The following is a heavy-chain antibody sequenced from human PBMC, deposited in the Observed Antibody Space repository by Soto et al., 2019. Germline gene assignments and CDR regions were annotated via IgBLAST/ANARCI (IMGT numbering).Heavy chain of an antibody. Sequence: SETLSLTCTVSGGSVSSSFFYWSWVRQPPGQRLEWIGYIYYTGTTNYNPSLASRVAMSVDTSKKQFTLNLRSLTAADTARYYCARLTTSSGRSLFDFWGPGMLVTVSS. CDR3: ARLTTSSGRSLFDF. V-gene: IGHV4-61*01. CDR1: GGSVSSSFFY. D-gene: IGHD1-1*01. CDR2: IYYTGTT. J-gene: IGHJ4*02.